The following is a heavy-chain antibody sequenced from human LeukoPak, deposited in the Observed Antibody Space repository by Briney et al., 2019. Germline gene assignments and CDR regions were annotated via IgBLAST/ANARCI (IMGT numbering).Heavy chain of an antibody. Sequence: PGGSLRLSCAASGFSFSNYVMTWVRQAPGTGLELVSAIIGTGAGTYYADSVKGRFTISRDNSKNTLYLQMNSLRAEDTAVYYCAKGSPAILYYCMDVWGKGTTVTVSS. CDR3: AKGSPAILYYCMDV. V-gene: IGHV3-23*01. D-gene: IGHD2-21*01. CDR2: IIGTGAGT. J-gene: IGHJ6*03. CDR1: GFSFSNYV.